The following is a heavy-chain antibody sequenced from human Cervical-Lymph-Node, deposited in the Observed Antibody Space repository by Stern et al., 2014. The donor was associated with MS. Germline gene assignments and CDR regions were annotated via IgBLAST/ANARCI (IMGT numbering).Heavy chain of an antibody. CDR2: IYYSGST. Sequence: VQLQESGPGLVKPSETLSLTCTVSGGSVTSSAYYWGWIRQPPGKGLEGIGNIYYSGSTYYNPSLKGRVTISVDTSKNQFSLKLNSLTAADTAVYYCASPGFGESFYFDYWGRGTRVTVSS. CDR1: GGSVTSSAYY. V-gene: IGHV4-39*01. J-gene: IGHJ4*02. D-gene: IGHD3-10*01. CDR3: ASPGFGESFYFDY.